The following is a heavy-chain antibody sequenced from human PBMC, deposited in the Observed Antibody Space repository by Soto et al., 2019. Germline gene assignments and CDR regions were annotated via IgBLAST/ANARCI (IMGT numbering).Heavy chain of an antibody. CDR2: INMDASEK. CDR1: GFTLGCYW. Sequence: PGGSLRLSCAASGFTLGCYWMSWVRQAPGKGLEWLATINMDASEKKYVASVKGRFTISRDNAKNALYLQLDSLSAEDTAVYYFARGSGYGSGATKNHYLDYWGHGTLVTVSS. V-gene: IGHV3-7*01. D-gene: IGHD3-10*01. J-gene: IGHJ4*01. CDR3: ARGSGYGSGATKNHYLDY.